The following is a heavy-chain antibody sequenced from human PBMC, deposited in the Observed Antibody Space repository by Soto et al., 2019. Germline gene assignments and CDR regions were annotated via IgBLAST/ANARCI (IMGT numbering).Heavy chain of an antibody. J-gene: IGHJ5*02. CDR1: GFTFRSYA. D-gene: IGHD5-18*01. V-gene: IGHV3-23*01. CDR3: AKGSGYSYGYTLWFDP. CDR2: ISGSGGST. Sequence: EVQLLESGGGLVQPGGSLRLSCAASGFTFRSYAMSWVRQAPGKGLEWVSDISGSGGSTYYADSVKGRFTISRDNSKNTLYLQMSSLRAVDTAVYYCAKGSGYSYGYTLWFDPWGQGTLVTVSS.